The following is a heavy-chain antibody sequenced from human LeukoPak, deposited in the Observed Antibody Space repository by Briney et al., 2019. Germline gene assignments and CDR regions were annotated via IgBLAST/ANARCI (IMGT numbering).Heavy chain of an antibody. V-gene: IGHV1-8*01. D-gene: IGHD6-13*01. CDR2: MNPNSGNT. J-gene: IGHJ5*02. CDR3: AGTVAASSDDWFDP. CDR1: GLTFSNYD. Sequence: ASVKVSCRASGLTFSNYDINWVRQATGQGLEWMGWMNPNSGNTGYAQKFQGRVSMTRGTSISTAYMELSSLRSDDTAVYYCAGTVAASSDDWFDPWGQGTLVIVSS.